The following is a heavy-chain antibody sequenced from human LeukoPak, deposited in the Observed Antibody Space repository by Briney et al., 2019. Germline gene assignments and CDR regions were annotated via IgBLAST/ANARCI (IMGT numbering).Heavy chain of an antibody. Sequence: GGSLRLSCAASGFTFSTYGMHWVRQAPGKGLEWVAAISYDGRNKHYADSVKGRFTISRDNSKNTLSLQMHSLRSEDTAVYYCATASVPAAIGGYYYYYMDVWGKGTTVTVSS. J-gene: IGHJ6*03. V-gene: IGHV3-30*03. CDR1: GFTFSTYG. CDR3: ATASVPAAIGGYYYYYMDV. D-gene: IGHD2-2*02. CDR2: ISYDGRNK.